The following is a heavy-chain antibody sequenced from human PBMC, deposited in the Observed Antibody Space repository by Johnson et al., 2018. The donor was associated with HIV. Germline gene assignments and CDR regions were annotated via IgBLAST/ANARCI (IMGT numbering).Heavy chain of an antibody. CDR2: IRYDGGNK. Sequence: QVQLVESGGGVVRPGGSLRFSCAASGFSFSSYGMHWVRQAPGKGLEWVTFIRYDGGNKYYADSVKGRFTISRDNSKNTLCMQMNSLRAEDTAVNYCARDSDSSSWYSEFDIWGQGTMVTVSS. CDR1: GFSFSSYG. J-gene: IGHJ3*02. V-gene: IGHV3-30*02. D-gene: IGHD6-13*01. CDR3: ARDSDSSSWYSEFDI.